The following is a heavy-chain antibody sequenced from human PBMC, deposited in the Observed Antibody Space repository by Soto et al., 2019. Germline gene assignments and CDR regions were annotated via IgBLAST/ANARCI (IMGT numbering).Heavy chain of an antibody. CDR2: IYYSGST. Sequence: PSETLSLTCTVSGGSISSYYWSWIRQPPGKGLEWIGYIYYSGSTNYNPSLKSRVTMSVDTSKNQFSLKLRSVIVADTAVYHCARFVRSCSGTTCYTRADVWGQGTTVTVSS. V-gene: IGHV4-59*01. CDR1: GGSISSYY. J-gene: IGHJ6*02. CDR3: ARFVRSCSGTTCYTRADV. D-gene: IGHD2-2*02.